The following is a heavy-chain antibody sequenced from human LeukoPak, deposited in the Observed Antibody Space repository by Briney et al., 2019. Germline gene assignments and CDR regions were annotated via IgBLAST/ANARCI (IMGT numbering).Heavy chain of an antibody. J-gene: IGHJ4*02. V-gene: IGHV1-18*01. CDR1: GYTFTSYG. D-gene: IGHD3-22*01. CDR2: ISAYNGNT. Sequence: ASVKVSCKASGYTFTSYGISWVRQAPGQGLEWMGWISAYNGNTNYAQKLQGRVTMTTDTSTSTAYMELRSLRSDDTAVYYCARPHDYYDSSGYPGYWGQGTLVTVSS. CDR3: ARPHDYYDSSGYPGY.